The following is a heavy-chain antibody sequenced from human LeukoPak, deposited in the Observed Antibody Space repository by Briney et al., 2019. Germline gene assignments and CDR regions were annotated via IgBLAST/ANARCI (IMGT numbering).Heavy chain of an antibody. CDR3: ARCQAFGPYNWNPVPYYYYMDV. CDR1: GFTFSSYA. D-gene: IGHD1-20*01. V-gene: IGHV3-64*01. CDR2: ISSNGGST. J-gene: IGHJ6*03. Sequence: GGSLRLSCAASGFTFSSYAMHWVRQAPGKGLEYVSAISSNGGSTYYANSVKGRFTISRDNSKNTLYLQMGSLRAGDMAVYYCARCQAFGPYNWNPVPYYYYMDVWGKGTTVTVSS.